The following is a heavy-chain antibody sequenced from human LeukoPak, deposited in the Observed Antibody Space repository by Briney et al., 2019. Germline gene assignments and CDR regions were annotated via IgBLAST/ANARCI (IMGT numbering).Heavy chain of an antibody. CDR3: ARRTTVVTYDAFDI. CDR2: INPEDSDT. D-gene: IGHD4-23*01. Sequence: GESLKISCKGSGYSFTSYWIGWVRQMPGKGLEWMGIINPEDSDTTYRPSLQGQVTISADKSISIAYLQWSSLKASDTAMYYCARRTTVVTYDAFDIWGQGTMVTVSS. CDR1: GYSFTSYW. J-gene: IGHJ3*02. V-gene: IGHV5-51*01.